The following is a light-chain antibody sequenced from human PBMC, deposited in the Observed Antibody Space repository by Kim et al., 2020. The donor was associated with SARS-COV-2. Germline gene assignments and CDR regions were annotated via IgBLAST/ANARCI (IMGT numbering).Light chain of an antibody. J-gene: IGLJ2*01. CDR2: QDF. Sequence: SYELTQPPSVSVSPGQTVTITCSGDKLGEKYSCWYQQKSGQSPILIIYQDFKRHSGIPERFSDSNFGNTATLTISGTQTVDEADYYCQAWDSGTVVFGGGTQLTVL. CDR1: KLGEKY. CDR3: QAWDSGTVV. V-gene: IGLV3-1*01.